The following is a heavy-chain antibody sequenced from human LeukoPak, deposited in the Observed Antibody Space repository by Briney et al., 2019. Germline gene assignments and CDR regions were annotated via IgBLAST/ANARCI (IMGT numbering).Heavy chain of an antibody. CDR2: IKQDGSEK. J-gene: IGHJ4*02. D-gene: IGHD3-3*01. CDR1: GFTFSSYW. Sequence: SGGSLRLSCVVSGFTFSSYWMTWVRQAPGKGLEWVANIKQDGSEKYYVDSVKGRFTISRDNAQNSLYLQMNSLRVEDTAVYFCARGLFGVINPTDYWGQGTLVTVSS. CDR3: ARGLFGVINPTDY. V-gene: IGHV3-7*01.